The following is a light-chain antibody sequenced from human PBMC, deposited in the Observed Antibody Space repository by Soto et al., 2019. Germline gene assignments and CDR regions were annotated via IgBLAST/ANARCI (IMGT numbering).Light chain of an antibody. J-gene: IGLJ2*01. CDR1: SSNIGACYD. CDR2: GNS. Sequence: QSVLTQPPSASGAPGQRVTISCTGSSSNIGACYDVHWYQQLPGTAPKLLIYGNSNRPSGVPDRFSGSKSGTSASLAITGLQAEDEADDYCQSYDSSLSGVVFGGGTKLTVL. CDR3: QSYDSSLSGVV. V-gene: IGLV1-40*01.